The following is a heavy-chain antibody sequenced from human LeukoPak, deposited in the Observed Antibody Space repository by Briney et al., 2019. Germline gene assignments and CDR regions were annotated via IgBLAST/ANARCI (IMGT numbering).Heavy chain of an antibody. J-gene: IGHJ4*02. CDR2: IYYSGST. CDR3: ASFNSGWSFDY. CDR1: GGSISSYH. V-gene: IGHV4-59*08. D-gene: IGHD6-19*01. Sequence: SETLSLTCTVSGGSISSYHWSWIRQPPGKGLEWIGYIYYSGSTNYNPSLKSRVTISVDTSKNQFSLKLSSVTAADTAVYYCASFNSGWSFDYWGQGTLVTVSS.